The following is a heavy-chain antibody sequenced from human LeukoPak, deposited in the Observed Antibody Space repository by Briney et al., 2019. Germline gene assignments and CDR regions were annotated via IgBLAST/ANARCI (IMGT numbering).Heavy chain of an antibody. D-gene: IGHD4-17*01. J-gene: IGHJ4*02. Sequence: KPGRSLTLSCAADGLIFSTYGIHWVRQAPGKGLEWVAVISYDASNKCYVDSVKGRFTISRDNSKNTLYLQMDGLRAEDTAVYYCAKDLRPQIPYGESPRGTAPMGYWGQEALVTVSS. CDR2: ISYDASNK. CDR3: AKDLRPQIPYGESPRGTAPMGY. CDR1: GLIFSTYG. V-gene: IGHV3-30*18.